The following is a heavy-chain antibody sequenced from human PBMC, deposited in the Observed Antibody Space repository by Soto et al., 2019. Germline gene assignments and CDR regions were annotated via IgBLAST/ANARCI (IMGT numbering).Heavy chain of an antibody. CDR3: ARDPTISLTFHYSGMDV. Sequence: QVQLVQSGAEVKKPGASVKISCKASGYTFTTYYLHWVRQAPGQGLERMGIINPDTGSTSSAQNFRGRVSVTRDTSTSTVYMELYSLSSEDTAVYYCARDPTISLTFHYSGMDVWGQGTTVTVSS. V-gene: IGHV1-46*01. CDR2: INPDTGST. J-gene: IGHJ6*02. CDR1: GYTFTTYY.